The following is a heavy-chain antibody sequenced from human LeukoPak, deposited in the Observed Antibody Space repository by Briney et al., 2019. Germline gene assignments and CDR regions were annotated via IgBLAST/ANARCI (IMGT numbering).Heavy chain of an antibody. Sequence: SETLSLTCAVSGSSIRSPYYWGWIRQPPGKGLEWIGSVHHSGYTHYNPSLKSRVTTSIDTSNNQFSLKLKLNSVTAADTAVYYCARGGSGNYWDFDYWGQGTLVTVSS. D-gene: IGHD3-10*01. CDR3: ARGGSGNYWDFDY. J-gene: IGHJ4*02. CDR2: VHHSGYT. CDR1: GSSIRSPYY. V-gene: IGHV4-38-2*01.